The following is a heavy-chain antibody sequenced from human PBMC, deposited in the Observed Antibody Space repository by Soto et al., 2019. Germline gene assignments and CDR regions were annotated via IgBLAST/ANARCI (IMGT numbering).Heavy chain of an antibody. D-gene: IGHD5-18*01. Sequence: QVQLQESGPGLEKPSQTLSLTCTVSDGSIGSGGYYWNWVRQHPGKGLEWIGSISDSGTTYKNPSLRSRVTISLSTSNTQFSLKLSSVTAADTAVYYCTREDKSYGYDHWGQGTLVTVSS. CDR2: ISDSGTT. CDR3: TREDKSYGYDH. J-gene: IGHJ4*02. CDR1: DGSIGSGGYY. V-gene: IGHV4-31*03.